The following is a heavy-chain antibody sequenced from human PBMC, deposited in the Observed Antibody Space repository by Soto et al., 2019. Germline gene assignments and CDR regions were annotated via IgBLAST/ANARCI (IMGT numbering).Heavy chain of an antibody. CDR1: GYKFITYG. D-gene: IGHD3-16*01. J-gene: IGHJ6*02. CDR3: ARGLGTNGLDV. V-gene: IGHV1-18*04. Sequence: QIQLVQSGREVKKPGASVKVSCKASGYKFITYGITWVRQSPGQGLEWMGGISTYSGNTDYAQSRQDRVTMTTDTSTSTAYMELGSLTSDDTAVYYCARGLGTNGLDVWGQGTAVTVSS. CDR2: ISTYSGNT.